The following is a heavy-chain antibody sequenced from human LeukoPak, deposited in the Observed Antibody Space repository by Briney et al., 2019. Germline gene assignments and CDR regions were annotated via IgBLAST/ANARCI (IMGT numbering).Heavy chain of an antibody. CDR2: ISDSGGKT. V-gene: IGHV3-23*01. J-gene: IGHJ4*02. CDR1: RFTFRNSA. D-gene: IGHD6-13*01. Sequence: GGSLRLSCAASRFTFRNSAMSWVRQAPGKGPEWVSAISDSGGKTYYSDSVKGRFTISRDNSKNTLYLQMNSLRGDDTAVYYCAKDRLVHDSWGQGTLVTVSS. CDR3: AKDRLVHDS.